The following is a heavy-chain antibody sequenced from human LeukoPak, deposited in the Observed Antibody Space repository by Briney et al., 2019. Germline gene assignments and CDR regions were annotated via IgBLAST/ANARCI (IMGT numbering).Heavy chain of an antibody. CDR1: GFTFSNYA. V-gene: IGHV3-23*01. D-gene: IGHD6-19*01. Sequence: GGSLRLSCAASGFTFSNYAMSWVRQAPGKGLEWVSVMSGGGDSTYYADSVKGRFTISRDNSKNTLYLQMNSLRAEDTAVYYCAKGSGWYGGAAFFDYWGQGTLVTVSS. CDR2: MSGGGDST. CDR3: AKGSGWYGGAAFFDY. J-gene: IGHJ4*02.